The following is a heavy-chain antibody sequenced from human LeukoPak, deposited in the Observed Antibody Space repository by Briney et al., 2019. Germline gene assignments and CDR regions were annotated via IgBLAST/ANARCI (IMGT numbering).Heavy chain of an antibody. J-gene: IGHJ4*02. CDR3: AIEDGQWLVRY. CDR2: INPNSGGT. D-gene: IGHD6-19*01. CDR1: GYTFTGYY. V-gene: IGHV1-2*02. Sequence: ASVKVSCKASGYTFTGYYMHWVRQAPGQGRGWLGWINPNSGGTNSAQKFQGRVTMTWDTSISTAYMELSRLRSDDTAVYYCAIEDGQWLVRYWGQGTLVAVSS.